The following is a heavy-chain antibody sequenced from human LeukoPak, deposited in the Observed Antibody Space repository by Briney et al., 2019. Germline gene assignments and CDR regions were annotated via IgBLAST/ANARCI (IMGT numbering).Heavy chain of an antibody. CDR1: GGSINIYY. CDR3: ARGVVDYSHSSGYSAARYFQH. Sequence: PSETLSLTCSVSGGSINIYYWTWIRQPPGKGLEWIGYTYQSGSTSCNPSLKSRVTISADTSKNQFSLNLSSVTAADTAVYYCARGVVDYSHSSGYSAARYFQHWGQGTLDTVSS. CDR2: TYQSGST. J-gene: IGHJ1*01. V-gene: IGHV4-59*01. D-gene: IGHD3-22*01.